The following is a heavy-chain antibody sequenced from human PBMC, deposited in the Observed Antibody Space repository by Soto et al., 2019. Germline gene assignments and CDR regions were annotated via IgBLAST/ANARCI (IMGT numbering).Heavy chain of an antibody. CDR2: VHYSGNT. Sequence: QLQLQESGPGLVKPSETLSLTCTVSGGSISSNSHYWGWIRLPPGKRLEWIGAVHYSGNTYYNPSRPGRVIISVVTSKNPFSLGLTSVTAAGTAVYSCASHLPVSPPPEGWFDPWGQGTLVTVSS. J-gene: IGHJ5*02. V-gene: IGHV4-39*01. CDR3: ASHLPVSPPPEGWFDP. CDR1: GGSISSNSHY.